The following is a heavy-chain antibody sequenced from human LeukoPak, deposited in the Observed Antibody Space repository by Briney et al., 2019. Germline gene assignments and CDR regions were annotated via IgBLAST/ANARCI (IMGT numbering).Heavy chain of an antibody. CDR1: GGSISSGGYF. J-gene: IGHJ4*02. V-gene: IGHV4-31*03. CDR3: ARGGPNGSGTSYIVKFDY. Sequence: PSETLSLTCTVSGGSISSGGYFWSWIRQHPGKGLEWIGYIYYSGSTFYNPSLKSRVTISVDTSKNQFSLKLSSVTAADTAVYYCARGGPNGSGTSYIVKFDYCGQGTLVTVSS. D-gene: IGHD3-10*01. CDR2: IYYSGST.